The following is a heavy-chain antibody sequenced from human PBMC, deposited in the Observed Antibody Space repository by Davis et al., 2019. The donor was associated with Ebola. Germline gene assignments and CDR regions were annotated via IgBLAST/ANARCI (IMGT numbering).Heavy chain of an antibody. CDR1: GFTFSSYS. CDR3: ARGWAAPDY. J-gene: IGHJ4*02. Sequence: GESLKISCAASGFTFSSYSMNWVRQAPGKGLEWVSYISSSGSTIYYADSVKGRFTISRDNAKNSLYLQMNSLRAEDTAVYYCARGWAAPDYWGQGTLVTVSP. D-gene: IGHD1-26*01. CDR2: ISSSGSTI. V-gene: IGHV3-48*04.